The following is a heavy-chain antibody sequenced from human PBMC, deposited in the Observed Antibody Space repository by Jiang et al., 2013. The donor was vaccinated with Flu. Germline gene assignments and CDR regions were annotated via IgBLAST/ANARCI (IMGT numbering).Heavy chain of an antibody. D-gene: IGHD3-22*01. CDR1: GFTFSGSA. Sequence: AASGFTFSGSAMHWVRQASGKGLEWVGRIRSKANSYATAYAASVKGRFTISRDDSKNTAYLQMNSLKTEDTAVYYCTRQPYYYDSSDYWGQGTLVTVSS. J-gene: IGHJ4*02. CDR3: TRQPYYYDSSDY. V-gene: IGHV3-73*01. CDR2: IRSKANSYAT.